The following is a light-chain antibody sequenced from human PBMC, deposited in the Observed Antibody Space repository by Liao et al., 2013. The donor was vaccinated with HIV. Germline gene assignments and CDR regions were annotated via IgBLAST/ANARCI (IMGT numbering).Light chain of an antibody. CDR1: KLGDKY. CDR3: QAWDSSTRYV. Sequence: SYELTQPPSVSVSPGQTARITCSGDKLGDKYASWYQKKPGQSPILVIYQDNKRPSGIPERFSGSNSGNTATLTISGTQAMDEADYYCQAWDSSTRYVFGTGTKVTVL. CDR2: QDN. V-gene: IGLV3-1*01. J-gene: IGLJ1*01.